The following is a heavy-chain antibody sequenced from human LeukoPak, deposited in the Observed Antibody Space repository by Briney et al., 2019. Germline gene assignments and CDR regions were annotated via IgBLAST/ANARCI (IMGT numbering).Heavy chain of an antibody. Sequence: PSQTLSLTCTVSGGSISSGDYYWSWIRQPPGKGLEWIGYIYYSGSTYYNPSLKSRVTISVDTSKNQFSLKLSSVTAADTAVYYCAGYLDPLGYCSSNSCPRDAFDIWGQGTMVTVSS. J-gene: IGHJ3*02. V-gene: IGHV4-30-4*01. CDR1: GGSISSGDYY. CDR2: IYYSGST. D-gene: IGHD2-2*01. CDR3: AGYLDPLGYCSSNSCPRDAFDI.